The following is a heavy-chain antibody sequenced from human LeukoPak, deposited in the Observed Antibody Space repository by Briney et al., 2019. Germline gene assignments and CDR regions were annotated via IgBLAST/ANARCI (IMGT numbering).Heavy chain of an antibody. CDR3: ARESILEKGTILYFDY. D-gene: IGHD5-24*01. CDR2: ISSSGSTI. J-gene: IGHJ4*02. V-gene: IGHV3-48*03. Sequence: PGGSLRLSCAASGFTFSSYEMNWVRQAPGKGLEWVSYISSSGSTIHYADSVKGRFTISRDNAKNSLYLQMNSLRAEDTAVHYCARESILEKGTILYFDYWGQGTLVTVSS. CDR1: GFTFSSYE.